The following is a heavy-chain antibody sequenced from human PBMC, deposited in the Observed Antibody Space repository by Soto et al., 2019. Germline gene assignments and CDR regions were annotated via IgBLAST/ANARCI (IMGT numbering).Heavy chain of an antibody. CDR3: ARASRYSYDY. CDR2: IYSGGTT. CDR1: GFTVSSNY. D-gene: IGHD3-22*01. J-gene: IGHJ4*02. V-gene: IGHV3-53*01. Sequence: GGSLRLSCAASGFTVSSNYMSWVRQAPGQGLEWPSVIYSGGTTHYADSVKGRFTISRANSKNTLYLQMNSLRAEDTAVYYCARASRYSYDYWGQGTLVTVSS.